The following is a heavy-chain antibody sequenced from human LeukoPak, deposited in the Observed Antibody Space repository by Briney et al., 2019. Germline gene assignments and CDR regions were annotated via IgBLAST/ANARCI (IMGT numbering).Heavy chain of an antibody. J-gene: IGHJ4*02. CDR1: GFTFSSYS. D-gene: IGHD1-26*01. V-gene: IGHV3-21*01. Sequence: KSGGSLRLSCAASGFTFSSYSMNWVRQAPGKGLEWVSSISSSSSYIYYADSVKGRFTISRDNAKNSLYLQMNSLRAEDTAVYYCARVSGSYRYYFDYWGQGTLVTVSS. CDR3: ARVSGSYRYYFDY. CDR2: ISSSSSYI.